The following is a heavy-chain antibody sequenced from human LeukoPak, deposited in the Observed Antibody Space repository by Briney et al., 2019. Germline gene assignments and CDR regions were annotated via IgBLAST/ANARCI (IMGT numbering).Heavy chain of an antibody. V-gene: IGHV4-34*01. J-gene: IGHJ4*02. CDR1: GGSFSGYY. Sequence: SETLSLTCAVYGGSFSGYYWSWIRQPPGKGLEWIGEINHSGSTNYNPSIKSRVTISVDTSKNQFSLKLSSVTAADTAVYYCARHVGYEYFDYWGQGALVTVSS. CDR3: ARHVGYEYFDY. CDR2: INHSGST. D-gene: IGHD5-12*01.